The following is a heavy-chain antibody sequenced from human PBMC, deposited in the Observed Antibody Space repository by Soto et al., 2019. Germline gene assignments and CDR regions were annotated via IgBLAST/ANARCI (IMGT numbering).Heavy chain of an antibody. CDR2: ISYDGNNK. CDR3: AKNGPSSGSGAFEI. J-gene: IGHJ3*02. D-gene: IGHD3-10*01. Sequence: QVQLVESGGGVVQPGRSLRLSCAASGFTFSSYGIHWVRQAPGKGLEWVAVISYDGNNKYYADSVKGRFTISRDNSKHTLYLQMHSLTAEATAVYYCAKNGPSSGSGAFEIWGQGTMVTVSS. V-gene: IGHV3-30*18. CDR1: GFTFSSYG.